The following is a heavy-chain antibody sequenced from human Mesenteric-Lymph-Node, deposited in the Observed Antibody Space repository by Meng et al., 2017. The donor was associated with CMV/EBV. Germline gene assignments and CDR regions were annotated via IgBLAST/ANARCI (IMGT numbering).Heavy chain of an antibody. J-gene: IGHJ4*02. CDR1: GFTVSSNY. CDR3: AKAGPSGSDFDY. D-gene: IGHD1-26*01. V-gene: IGHV3-53*05. CDR2: IYSGGST. Sequence: GESLKISCAASGFTVSSNYMSWVRQAPGKGLEWVSVIYSGGSTYYADSVKGRFTISRDNSKNTLYLQMNSLRAEDMALYYCAKAGPSGSDFDYWGQGTLVTVSS.